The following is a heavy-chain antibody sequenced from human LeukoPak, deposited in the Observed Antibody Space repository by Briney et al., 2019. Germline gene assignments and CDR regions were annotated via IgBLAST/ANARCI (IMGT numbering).Heavy chain of an antibody. CDR1: GFTFDTYS. CDR2: ISIRSSTK. D-gene: IGHD3-22*01. Sequence: PGGSLRLSCAASGFTFDTYSMNWVRQAPGKGLEWISYISIRSSTKYYSDSVKGRFAISGDDGRSSLYLQMNSLRGEDTAVYYCARHRKSPTDYHYHDFDSWGQGTLVIVSS. V-gene: IGHV3-48*01. CDR3: ARHRKSPTDYHYHDFDS. J-gene: IGHJ4*02.